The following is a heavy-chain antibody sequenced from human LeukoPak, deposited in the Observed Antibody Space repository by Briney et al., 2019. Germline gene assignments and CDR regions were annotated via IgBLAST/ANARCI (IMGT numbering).Heavy chain of an antibody. J-gene: IGHJ4*02. CDR3: ATDLVVVAPQRRDY. CDR2: ISGSGGST. D-gene: IGHD2-15*01. V-gene: IGHV3-23*01. Sequence: GGSLRLSCAASGFTFSSYAMSWVHQAPTQGLHWVSAISGSGGSTYYADSVKGRFTISRDNSKNTLCLQMNSLRAADTAVSSCATDLVVVAPQRRDYWGQGTLVTVSS. CDR1: GFTFSSYA.